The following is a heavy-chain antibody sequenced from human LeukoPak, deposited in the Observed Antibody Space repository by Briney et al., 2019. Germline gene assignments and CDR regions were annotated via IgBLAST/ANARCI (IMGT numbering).Heavy chain of an antibody. Sequence: GGALRLSCVASVFIFFSYVMHCVRQAPGKGRGRVAFTRYDGSNKYYADSVKGRFTISRDNSKNTLYLQMNSLRAEDTAVYYCAKDRGVMTNWFDPWGQGTLVTVSS. CDR3: AKDRGVMTNWFDP. V-gene: IGHV3-30*02. J-gene: IGHJ5*02. CDR2: TRYDGSNK. D-gene: IGHD3-10*01. CDR1: VFIFFSYV.